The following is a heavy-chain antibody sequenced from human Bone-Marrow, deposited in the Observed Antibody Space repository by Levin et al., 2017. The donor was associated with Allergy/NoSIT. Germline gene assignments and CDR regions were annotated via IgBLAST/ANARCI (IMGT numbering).Heavy chain of an antibody. CDR2: ISGSSNNT. V-gene: IGHV3-48*04. J-gene: IGHJ4*02. CDR3: AKSVGRCSGGSCHSDS. Sequence: GESLKISCSASGFTFSIYSMNWVRQAPGKGLEWVSYISGSSNNTSYADPVKGRFTISRDNAKNSLHLQMNSLRVEDTAVYYCAKSVGRCSGGSCHSDSWGQGTLVTVSS. D-gene: IGHD2-15*01. CDR1: GFTFSIYS.